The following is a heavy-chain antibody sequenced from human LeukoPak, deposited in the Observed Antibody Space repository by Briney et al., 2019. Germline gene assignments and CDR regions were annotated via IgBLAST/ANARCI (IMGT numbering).Heavy chain of an antibody. CDR3: ARVPLRRGYYDSNGYFPRLYYFDY. CDR1: GGSFSGYY. V-gene: IGHV4-34*01. D-gene: IGHD3-22*01. J-gene: IGHJ4*02. CDR2: INHSGST. Sequence: PSETLSLTCAVYGGSFSGYYWSWFRQPPGKGLEWIGEINHSGSTNYNPSLKSRVTISVDTSKNQFSLKLSSVTAADTAVYYCARVPLRRGYYDSNGYFPRLYYFDYWGQGTLVTVSS.